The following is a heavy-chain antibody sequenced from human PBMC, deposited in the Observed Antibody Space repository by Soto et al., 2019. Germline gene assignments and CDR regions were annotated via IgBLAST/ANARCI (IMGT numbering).Heavy chain of an antibody. D-gene: IGHD3-22*01. Sequence: SGKVSFKASGYGFTSYGINWVRQAPGQGLEWMGWISTYDGTTKYAQKVQGRVTMTTDTSTSTAYMELRSLRSDDTAVYYCARDQVFEDSRGNLAGYWGQGTLVTVSS. CDR3: ARDQVFEDSRGNLAGY. V-gene: IGHV1-18*01. CDR2: ISTYDGTT. J-gene: IGHJ4*02. CDR1: GYGFTSYG.